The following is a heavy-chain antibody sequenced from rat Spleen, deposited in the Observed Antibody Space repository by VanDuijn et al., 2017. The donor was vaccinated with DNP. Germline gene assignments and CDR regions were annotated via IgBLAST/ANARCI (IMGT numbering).Heavy chain of an antibody. CDR3: VREKAGVNY. CDR1: GFNFNDYW. Sequence: EVKLVESGGGLVQPGRSLKLSCAASGFNFNDYWMGWVRQAPGKGLEWIGQINKGSSTINYIPSLKDKFTISRDNAQNSLFLQMSKLGSEDTAIYYCVREKAGVNYWGQGVMVTVSS. D-gene: IGHD4-5*01. V-gene: IGHV4-2*01. J-gene: IGHJ2*01. CDR2: INKGSSTI.